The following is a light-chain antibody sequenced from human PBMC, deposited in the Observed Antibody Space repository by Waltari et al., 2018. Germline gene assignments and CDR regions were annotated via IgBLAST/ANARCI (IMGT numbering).Light chain of an antibody. CDR2: GST. J-gene: IGLJ3*02. V-gene: IGLV7-43*01. CDR1: TGAVAGDFY. CDR3: LLHFGGDQLV. Sequence: QTVVTQDPSLTVSPGGTVTLTCPSTTGAVAGDFYPSWFQQMPGQAPRALIFGSTNKYSWTPARFSGSLLGGKAALTLSGAQPEDEADYYCLLHFGGDQLVFGGGTKLTVL.